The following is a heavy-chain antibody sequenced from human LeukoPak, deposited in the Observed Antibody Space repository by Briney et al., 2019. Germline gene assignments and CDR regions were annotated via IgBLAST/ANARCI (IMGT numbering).Heavy chain of an antibody. Sequence: PGGSLRLSCGASGFIFSKYGMHWVRQAPGKGLEWVAFINDKGVDKNYADSVTGGFTVSRDNSKNTVDLQMNNLRVDDTAIYYCAKDHANTPVVTNWGQGILVSVSS. CDR3: AKDHANTPVVTN. CDR2: INDKGVDK. J-gene: IGHJ4*02. V-gene: IGHV3-30*02. CDR1: GFIFSKYG. D-gene: IGHD2-21*02.